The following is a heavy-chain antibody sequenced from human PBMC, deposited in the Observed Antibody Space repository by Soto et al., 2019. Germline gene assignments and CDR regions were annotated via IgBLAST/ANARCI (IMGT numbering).Heavy chain of an antibody. Sequence: QITLKESGPTLVKPTQTLTLTCTFSGFSLSTNGVGVGWIRQPPGKALEWLALIYWDGDKRYSPSLKSRLTITKDTSKNQVVLTLTNMDPVDTATYYCAHRRGAYYFVSWGQGTLVTVSS. CDR1: GFSLSTNGVG. J-gene: IGHJ4*02. V-gene: IGHV2-5*02. D-gene: IGHD1-26*01. CDR2: IYWDGDK. CDR3: AHRRGAYYFVS.